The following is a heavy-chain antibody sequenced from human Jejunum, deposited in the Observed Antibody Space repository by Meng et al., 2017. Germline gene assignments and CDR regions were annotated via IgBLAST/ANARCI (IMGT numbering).Heavy chain of an antibody. V-gene: IGHV5-51*01. Sequence: TCKGSGYSFTSYWIGWVRQMPGKGLEWMGIIYPGDSDTRYSPSFQGQVTISADKSISTAYLQWSSLKASDTAMYYCARCSSAWPINYYYAMDVWGQGTTVTVSS. CDR3: ARCSSAWPINYYYAMDV. CDR1: GYSFTSYW. CDR2: IYPGDSDT. D-gene: IGHD6-19*01. J-gene: IGHJ6*02.